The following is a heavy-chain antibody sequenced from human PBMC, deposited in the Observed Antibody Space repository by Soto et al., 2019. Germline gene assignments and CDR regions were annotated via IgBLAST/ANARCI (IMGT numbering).Heavy chain of an antibody. CDR2: IFNDRTA. J-gene: IGHJ4*02. CDR3: ARLVYATRVNYMYFDF. D-gene: IGHD2-8*01. Sequence: SETRSLAWPLSGVSIARVNWWTEMRQTPESGLEYISEIFNDRTATYYPSIESQVAISVDRSKNKSSLKLTSVTDEDKAIYFCARLVYATRVNYMYFDFWGQGAMVTVSS. V-gene: IGHV4-4*02. CDR1: GVSIARVNW.